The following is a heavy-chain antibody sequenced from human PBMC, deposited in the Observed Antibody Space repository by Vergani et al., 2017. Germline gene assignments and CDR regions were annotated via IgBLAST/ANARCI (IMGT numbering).Heavy chain of an antibody. J-gene: IGHJ3*02. V-gene: IGHV4-61*02. D-gene: IGHD1-26*01. CDR3: ARGTCLHAFYN. CDR2: VYTTGLT. CDR1: CVSMQSGSYY. Sequence: QVQLHESGPGLVKPSETLSLICSVSCVSMQSGSYYWSWIRQPAGKGLEWIGRVYTTGLTNYNPSLNSRVTISVDTSKTQLSLSLSSVTAADTAVYYCARGTCLHAFYNWGQGTVVTVSS.